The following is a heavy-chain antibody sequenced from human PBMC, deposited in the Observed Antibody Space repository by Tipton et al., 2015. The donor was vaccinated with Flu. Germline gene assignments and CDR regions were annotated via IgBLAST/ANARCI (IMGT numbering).Heavy chain of an antibody. CDR1: RYSVSSDYY. Sequence: TLSLTCAVSRYSVSSDYYWGWIRQPPGKGLEWIGTIYHSGSTYFNPSLKSRVTISLDTSKNQFSLKLTSVTAADTAVYYCATTTYYYGSGSHDYWGQGTLVTVSS. CDR3: ATTTYYYGSGSHDY. CDR2: IYHSGST. J-gene: IGHJ4*02. V-gene: IGHV4-38-2*01. D-gene: IGHD3-10*01.